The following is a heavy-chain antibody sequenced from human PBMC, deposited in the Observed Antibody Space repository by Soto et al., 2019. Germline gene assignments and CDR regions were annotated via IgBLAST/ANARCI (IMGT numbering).Heavy chain of an antibody. CDR3: ERGGDWKLEY. D-gene: IGHD2-21*02. CDR2: IYHSGRT. CDR1: GDSISSDKW. Sequence: QVQLQESGPGLVKPSGTLSLTCAVSGDSISSDKWWSWVRQPPGKGLEGIGEIYHSGRTNCNPSLKSRVTISVEKSQNQFSLELSSMTAAATAEYSCERGGDWKLEYWGQGSLVTVSS. V-gene: IGHV4-4*02. J-gene: IGHJ4*02.